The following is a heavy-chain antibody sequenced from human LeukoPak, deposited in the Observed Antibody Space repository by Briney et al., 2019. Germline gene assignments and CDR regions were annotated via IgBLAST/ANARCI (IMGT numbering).Heavy chain of an antibody. CDR2: IYYSGST. V-gene: IGHV4-59*01. CDR3: ARLSPQLSYTGYYYYMDV. J-gene: IGHJ6*03. D-gene: IGHD2-2*01. CDR1: GGSISRYY. Sequence: KPSETLSLTCPVSGGSISRYYWSWLRQPPGKGLAWIGYIYYSGSTNYNPSLKSRVTISVDTSKNQSALRLSSVTAADTAVYYCARLSPQLSYTGYYYYMDVWGKGTTVTVSS.